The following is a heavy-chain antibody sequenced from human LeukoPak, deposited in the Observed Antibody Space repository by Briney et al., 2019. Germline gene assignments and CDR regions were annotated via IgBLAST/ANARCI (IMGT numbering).Heavy chain of an antibody. V-gene: IGHV4-34*01. J-gene: IGHJ4*02. Sequence: PSETLSLTCAVYGGSFSGYYWSWIRQPPGKGLEWIGEINHGGSTNYNPSLKSRVTISVDTSKNQFSLKLSSVTAADTAVYYCARGARGHSYGNYFDYWGQGTLVTVSS. D-gene: IGHD5-18*01. CDR3: ARGARGHSYGNYFDY. CDR2: INHGGST. CDR1: GGSFSGYY.